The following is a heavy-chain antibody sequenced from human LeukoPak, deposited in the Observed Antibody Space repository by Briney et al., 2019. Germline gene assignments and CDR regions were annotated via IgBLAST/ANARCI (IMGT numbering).Heavy chain of an antibody. Sequence: SQTLSLTRAISGDSVSSNSATWNWIRQSPSRGLEWLGRTYYRSKWYNDYAVIVKSRITINPDTSKNQSSLQLNSVTPEDTAVYYCARDPDPFSRLSVFDIWGQGTMVTVSS. J-gene: IGHJ3*02. V-gene: IGHV6-1*01. D-gene: IGHD3-16*02. CDR3: ARDPDPFSRLSVFDI. CDR2: TYYRSKWYN. CDR1: GDSVSSNSAT.